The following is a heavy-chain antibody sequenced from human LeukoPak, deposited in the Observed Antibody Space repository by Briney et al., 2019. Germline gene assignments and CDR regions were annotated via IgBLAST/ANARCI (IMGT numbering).Heavy chain of an antibody. D-gene: IGHD3-22*01. CDR2: IYSSGNS. Sequence: SETLSLTCTVSGGSISNFYWSWIRQRAGKGLEWIGRIYSSGNSNYNPSLKSRVTMSVDMSKNQFSLRLTSVTAADTDVYYCARQTVIHYYDNRDYSYAVDIWGQGTMVTVSS. V-gene: IGHV4-4*07. CDR3: ARQTVIHYYDNRDYSYAVDI. J-gene: IGHJ3*02. CDR1: GGSISNFY.